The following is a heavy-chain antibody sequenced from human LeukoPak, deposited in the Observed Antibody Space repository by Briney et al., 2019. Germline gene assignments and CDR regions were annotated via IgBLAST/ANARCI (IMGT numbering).Heavy chain of an antibody. CDR2: IYYSGST. CDR1: GGSISSYY. Sequence: SETLSLTCTVSGGSISSYYWSWIRQPPGKGLEWIGYIYYSGSTNYNPSLKSRVTISVDTSKNQFSLKLSSVTAADTAVYYCARDLYPKLLWFGEPITYGMDVWGQGTTVTVSS. CDR3: ARDLYPKLLWFGEPITYGMDV. V-gene: IGHV4-59*01. D-gene: IGHD3-10*01. J-gene: IGHJ6*02.